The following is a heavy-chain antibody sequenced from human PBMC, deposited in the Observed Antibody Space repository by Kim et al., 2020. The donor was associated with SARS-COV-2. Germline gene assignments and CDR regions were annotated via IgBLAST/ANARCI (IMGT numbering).Heavy chain of an antibody. D-gene: IGHD4-17*01. CDR3: ARGAIDDYGDYKPVGYFDY. CDR1: GGSISSGGYY. V-gene: IGHV4-31*03. J-gene: IGHJ4*02. Sequence: SETLSLTCTVSGGSISSGGYYWSWIRQHPGKGLEWIGYIYYSGSTYYNPSLKSRVTISVDTSKNQFSLKLSSVTAADTAVYYCARGAIDDYGDYKPVGYFDYWGQGTLVTVSS. CDR2: IYYSGST.